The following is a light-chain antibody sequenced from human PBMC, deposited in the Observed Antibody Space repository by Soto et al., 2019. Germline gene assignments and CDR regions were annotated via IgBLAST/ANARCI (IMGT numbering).Light chain of an antibody. CDR1: QDIRGA. Sequence: AIQLTQSPSSLSASVGDRVTITCRASQDIRGALAWYQQKPGKAPKLLIFDVSTLQSGVPSRLSGSGSGTDFTLTISSLQPEDFGTYYCQQFNTCPITFGQGTRLESK. V-gene: IGKV1-13*02. CDR3: QQFNTCPIT. J-gene: IGKJ5*01. CDR2: DVS.